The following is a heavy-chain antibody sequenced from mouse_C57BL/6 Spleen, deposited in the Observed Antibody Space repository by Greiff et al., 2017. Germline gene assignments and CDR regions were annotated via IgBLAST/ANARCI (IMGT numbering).Heavy chain of an antibody. Sequence: EVHLVESGGGLVKPGGSLKLSCAASGFTFSDYGMHWVRQAPEKGLEWVAYISSGSSTIYYADTGKGRFTISRDNAKNTLFLQMTSLRSEDTAMYYCARKYYGSSPLDYWGQGTTLTVSS. J-gene: IGHJ2*01. CDR1: GFTFSDYG. V-gene: IGHV5-17*01. CDR3: ARKYYGSSPLDY. D-gene: IGHD1-1*01. CDR2: ISSGSSTI.